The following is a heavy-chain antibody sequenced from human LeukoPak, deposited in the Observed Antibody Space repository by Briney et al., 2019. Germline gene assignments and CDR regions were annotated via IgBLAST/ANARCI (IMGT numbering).Heavy chain of an antibody. CDR1: GGSISSGGYY. J-gene: IGHJ4*02. CDR2: IYHSGST. D-gene: IGHD5-18*01. Sequence: NPSETLSLTCTVSGGSISSGGYYWSWIRQPPGKGLEWIGYIYHSGSTYYNPSLKSRVTISVDTSKNQFSLKLSSVTAADTAVYYCARHGIQLWLYWGQGTLVTVSS. CDR3: ARHGIQLWLY. V-gene: IGHV4-30-2*03.